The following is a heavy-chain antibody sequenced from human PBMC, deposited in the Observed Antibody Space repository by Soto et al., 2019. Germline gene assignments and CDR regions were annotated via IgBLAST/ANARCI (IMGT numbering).Heavy chain of an antibody. CDR3: AKNGQWLATTPEA. CDR2: ITDSGYTA. V-gene: IGHV3-23*01. D-gene: IGHD6-19*01. Sequence: HPGGSLRLSCAASGFSFGTFVMTWFRQAPGGGLEWVASITDSGYTASYAETVEGRFTVSRDNSKNKLHLQMNDLRAEDTATYYCAKNGQWLATTPEAWGQGTLVHVFS. CDR1: GFSFGTFV. J-gene: IGHJ4*02.